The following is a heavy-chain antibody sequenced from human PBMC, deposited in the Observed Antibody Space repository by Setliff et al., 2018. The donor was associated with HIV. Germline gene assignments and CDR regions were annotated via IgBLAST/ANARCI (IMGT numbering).Heavy chain of an antibody. Sequence: SEPLSLTCTVSGGFISSSSYYWGWIRQPPGEGLEWIGSIYYSGSTYYNPSLRSRVTISVDTSKNQFSLKLSSVTAADTAVYYCARLSDCSGGSCYFDYWGQGTLVTVS. J-gene: IGHJ4*02. CDR3: ARLSDCSGGSCYFDY. CDR2: IYYSGST. CDR1: GGFISSSSYY. D-gene: IGHD2-15*01. V-gene: IGHV4-39*01.